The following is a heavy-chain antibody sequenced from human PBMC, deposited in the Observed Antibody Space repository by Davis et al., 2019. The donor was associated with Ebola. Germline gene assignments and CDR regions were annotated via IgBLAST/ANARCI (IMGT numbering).Heavy chain of an antibody. D-gene: IGHD1-20*01. CDR3: ATLRRTITGMDDGFDI. V-gene: IGHV5-51*01. CDR2: MCTGEDES. CDR1: GNSFSSHW. J-gene: IGHJ3*02. Sequence: GESLKISCQDSGNSFSSHWIGWVRQMLGKGMEWMGSMCTGEDESRYRPSFRGQVTISADKSFKTAFLQWSSLKASDTARYYCATLRRTITGMDDGFDIWGQGTMVTVSS.